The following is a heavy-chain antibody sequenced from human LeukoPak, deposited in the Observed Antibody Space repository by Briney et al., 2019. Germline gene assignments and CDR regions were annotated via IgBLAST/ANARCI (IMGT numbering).Heavy chain of an antibody. Sequence: SETLSLTCTVSGGSISSYYWSWIRQPPGKGLEWLGYIYYSGSTNYNPSLKSRVTISVDTSKNQFSLKLSSVTAADTAVYYCATSAAAGSVYYYYRDVWGKGTTVTISS. J-gene: IGHJ6*03. CDR2: IYYSGST. V-gene: IGHV4-59*01. CDR1: GGSISSYY. CDR3: ATSAAAGSVYYYYRDV. D-gene: IGHD6-13*01.